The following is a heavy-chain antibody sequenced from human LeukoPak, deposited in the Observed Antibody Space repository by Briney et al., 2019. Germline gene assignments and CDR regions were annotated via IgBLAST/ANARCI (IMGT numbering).Heavy chain of an antibody. Sequence: SETLCLTCDVSGGSCDDYYCSWIRQPPGKGLEWIGEIHPHGIFYYNSSLMSRVTISIDTSKSQFSLRLTSVTAADTAIYYCSRGRDRSKAGDHWGQGRLVTVSS. J-gene: IGHJ4*02. CDR2: IHPHGIF. D-gene: IGHD5-24*01. V-gene: IGHV4-34*01. CDR3: SRGRDRSKAGDH. CDR1: GGSCDDYY.